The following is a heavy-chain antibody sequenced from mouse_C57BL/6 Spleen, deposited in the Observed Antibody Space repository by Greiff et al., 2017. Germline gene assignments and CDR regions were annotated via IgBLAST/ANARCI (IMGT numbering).Heavy chain of an antibody. D-gene: IGHD1-1*01. CDR2: ISSGSSTI. V-gene: IGHV5-17*01. Sequence: EVMLVESGGGLVKPGGSLKLSCAASGFTFSDYGMHWVRQAPEKGLEWVAYISSGSSTIYYADTVKGRFTISRDNAKNTLFLQMTSLRSEDTAMYYCARPLITTVVATPAYWGQGTLVTVSA. CDR1: GFTFSDYG. CDR3: ARPLITTVVATPAY. J-gene: IGHJ3*01.